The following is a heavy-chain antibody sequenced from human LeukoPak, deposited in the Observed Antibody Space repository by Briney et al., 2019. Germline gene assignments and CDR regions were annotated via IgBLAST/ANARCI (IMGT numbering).Heavy chain of an antibody. CDR2: IWFDGGNT. D-gene: IGHD4-17*01. CDR3: ARSTVTNRHYFDY. V-gene: IGHV3-33*01. CDR1: GFTFSTFD. J-gene: IGHJ4*02. Sequence: PGGSLRLSCAASGFTFSTFDMHWVRQTPGKGLEWVALIWFDGGNTYYIASVKGRFTISRDNSKNTVYLQMNSLRDEDTAVYHCARSTVTNRHYFDYWGQGTQVTVSS.